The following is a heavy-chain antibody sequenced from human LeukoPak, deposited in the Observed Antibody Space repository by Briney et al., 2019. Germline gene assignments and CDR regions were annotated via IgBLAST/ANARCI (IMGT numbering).Heavy chain of an antibody. V-gene: IGHV3-23*01. Sequence: PGGSLRLSCAGSGFSISSNGMSWVRQAPGKGLGWVSAINESPPRTYYADSVKGRFTISRDDSKNTLYLQMNSLKAEDTAIYYCAKRQRLVKVYYGMDVWGQGTTVTVSS. CDR2: INESPPRT. D-gene: IGHD2-8*02. CDR1: GFSISSNG. J-gene: IGHJ6*02. CDR3: AKRQRLVKVYYGMDV.